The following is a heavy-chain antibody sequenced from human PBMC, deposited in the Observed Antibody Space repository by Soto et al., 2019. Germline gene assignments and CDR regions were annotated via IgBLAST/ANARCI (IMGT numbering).Heavy chain of an antibody. D-gene: IGHD3-22*01. CDR2: INPNSGGS. CDR3: ARDFPMIVVVDAYNLLDS. Sequence: GASVKVSCKASGYTFTDYYIHWVRQAPGQGLEWMGWINPNSGGSNYAQKFQGWVTMTRDTSISTAYMELRSLRSDDTAVYYCARDFPMIVVVDAYNLLDSWGQGSLVTVSS. CDR1: GYTFTDYY. J-gene: IGHJ5*01. V-gene: IGHV1-2*04.